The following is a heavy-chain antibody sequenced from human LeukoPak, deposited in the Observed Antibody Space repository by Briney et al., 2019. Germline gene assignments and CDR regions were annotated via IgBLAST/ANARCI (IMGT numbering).Heavy chain of an antibody. D-gene: IGHD3-16*01. CDR2: INPNSGGT. CDR1: GYTFTGYY. CDR3: ATTLGGGDYYYYYYMDV. V-gene: IGHV1-2*02. Sequence: GASVKVSCKASGYTFTGYYMHWVRQAPGQGLEWMGWINPNSGGTNYAQKFQGRVTMTRDTSISTAYMELGRLRSDDTAVYYCATTLGGGDYYYYYYMDVWGKGTTVTVSS. J-gene: IGHJ6*03.